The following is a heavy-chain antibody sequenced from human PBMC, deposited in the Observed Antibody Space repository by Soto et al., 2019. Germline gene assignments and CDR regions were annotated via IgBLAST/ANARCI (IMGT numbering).Heavy chain of an antibody. J-gene: IGHJ4*02. Sequence: QVQLVESGGGVVQPGSSLRLSCAASGFAFSSYPVHWVRQAPGKGLEWVALISYDGSNKYYADSVKGRLTISRDNSKNTLYLQMNSLRCEDTAVYYCAREATTVGHIQLFDYWGQGTLVTVSS. D-gene: IGHD4-17*01. V-gene: IGHV3-30-3*01. CDR3: AREATTVGHIQLFDY. CDR1: GFAFSSYP. CDR2: ISYDGSNK.